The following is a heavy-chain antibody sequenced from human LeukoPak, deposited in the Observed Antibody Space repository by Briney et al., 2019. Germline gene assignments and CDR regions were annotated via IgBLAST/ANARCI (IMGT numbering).Heavy chain of an antibody. V-gene: IGHV4-59*08. CDR3: ARLDSGDLGNIPH. D-gene: IGHD1-26*01. Sequence: SETLSLTCTVSGGSLSPYYWTWIRQPPGKGLEWIGYIYHTGTTRYNPSLNSRVTISVETSKNQFSLRLNSVTAADTAIYYCARLDSGDLGNIPHWGQGTLVTVSS. CDR1: GGSLSPYY. J-gene: IGHJ1*01. CDR2: IYHTGTT.